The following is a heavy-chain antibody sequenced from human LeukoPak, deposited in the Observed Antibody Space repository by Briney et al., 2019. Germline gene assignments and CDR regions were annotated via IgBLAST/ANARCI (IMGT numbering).Heavy chain of an antibody. CDR3: ARDQVWFDP. CDR1: GYTLTKLS. Sequence: ASVTVSCKVSGYTLTKLSMHWVRQAPGQGLEWMGWINPNSGGTNYAQKFQGRVTMTRDTSIGTAYMELSRLRSDDTAVYYCARDQVWFDPWGQGTLVTVSS. CDR2: INPNSGGT. J-gene: IGHJ5*02. V-gene: IGHV1-2*02.